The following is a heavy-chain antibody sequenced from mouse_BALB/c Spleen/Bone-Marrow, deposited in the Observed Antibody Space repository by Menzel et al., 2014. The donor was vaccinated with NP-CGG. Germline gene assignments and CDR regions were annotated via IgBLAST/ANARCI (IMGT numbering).Heavy chain of an antibody. CDR1: GYTFTSYV. D-gene: IGHD2-14*01. Sequence: EVQLVESGPELVKPGASVKMSCKASGYTFTSYVMHWVKQKPGQGLEWIGYINPYNDGTKYNEKFKGKATLTSDKSSSTAYMELSSLTSKDSAVYYCASPYYRYDGFAYWGQGTLVTVSA. V-gene: IGHV1-14*01. CDR3: ASPYYRYDGFAY. J-gene: IGHJ3*01. CDR2: INPYNDGT.